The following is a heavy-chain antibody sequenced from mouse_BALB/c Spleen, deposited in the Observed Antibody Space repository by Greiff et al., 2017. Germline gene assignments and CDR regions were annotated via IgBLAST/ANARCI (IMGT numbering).Heavy chain of an antibody. CDR3: ARWAYYGSSYWYFDV. D-gene: IGHD1-1*01. Sequence: QVQLKESGAELMKPGASVKISCKATGYTFSSYWIEWVKQRPGHGLEWIGEILPGSGSTNYNEKFKGKATFTADTSSNTAYMQLSSLTSEDSAVYYCARWAYYGSSYWYFDVWGAGTTVTVSS. J-gene: IGHJ1*01. V-gene: IGHV1-9*01. CDR1: GYTFSSYW. CDR2: ILPGSGST.